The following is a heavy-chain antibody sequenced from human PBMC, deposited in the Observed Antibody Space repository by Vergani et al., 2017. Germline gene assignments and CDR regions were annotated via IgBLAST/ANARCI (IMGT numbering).Heavy chain of an antibody. V-gene: IGHV4-4*07. Sequence: QVQLQESGPGLVKPSETLSLTCTVSGGSISSYYWSWIRQPAGQGLEWIGRIYTSGSTNYNPSLKSRVTISVDTSKNQFSLKLSSVTAADTAVYYCARGRGSRSSSWSHAFDIWGQGTMVTVSS. CDR2: IYTSGST. D-gene: IGHD6-13*01. CDR3: ARGRGSRSSSWSHAFDI. CDR1: GGSISSYY. J-gene: IGHJ3*02.